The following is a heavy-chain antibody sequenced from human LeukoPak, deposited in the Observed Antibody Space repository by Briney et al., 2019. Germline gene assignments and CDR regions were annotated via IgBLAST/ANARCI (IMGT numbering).Heavy chain of an antibody. CDR3: ARVALAAPSNFDY. J-gene: IGHJ4*02. CDR1: GYTFTGYY. D-gene: IGHD6-13*01. Sequence: GASVKVSCKASGYTFTGYYMHWVRQAPGQGLEWMGWINPNSGGTNYAQKFQGRVTMTRDTSISTAYMELSRLRSDDTAVYYCARVALAAPSNFDYWGQGTLVTVSS. V-gene: IGHV1-2*02. CDR2: INPNSGGT.